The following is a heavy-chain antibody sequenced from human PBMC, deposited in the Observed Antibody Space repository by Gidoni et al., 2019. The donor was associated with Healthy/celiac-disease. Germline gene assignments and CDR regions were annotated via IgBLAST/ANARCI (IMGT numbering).Heavy chain of an antibody. D-gene: IGHD3-9*01. CDR2: ISSSSSTL. J-gene: IGHJ6*02. V-gene: IGHV3-48*04. CDR3: AREYDILTGYSPKLNYYYGMDV. CDR1: GFTFSSYS. Sequence: EVQLVESGGGLVQPGGSLRLSCAASGFTFSSYSMNWVRQAPGKGLEWVSYISSSSSTLYYADSVKGRFTISRDNAKNSLYLQMNSLRAEDTAVYYCAREYDILTGYSPKLNYYYGMDVWGQGTTVTVSS.